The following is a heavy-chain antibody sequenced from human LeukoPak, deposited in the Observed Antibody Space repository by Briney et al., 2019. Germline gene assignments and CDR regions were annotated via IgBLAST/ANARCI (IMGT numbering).Heavy chain of an antibody. J-gene: IGHJ4*02. CDR1: GFNFDDYV. V-gene: IGHV3-20*04. D-gene: IGHD3-16*01. Sequence: GGSLRLSCAASGFNFDDYVMSWVRQAPGKGLEWVSGINWNGGSRGYADSVKGRFTISRDNAKNSLYLQMNSLRAEDTALYYCARASLGGPDDYWGQGTLVTVSS. CDR2: INWNGGSR. CDR3: ARASLGGPDDY.